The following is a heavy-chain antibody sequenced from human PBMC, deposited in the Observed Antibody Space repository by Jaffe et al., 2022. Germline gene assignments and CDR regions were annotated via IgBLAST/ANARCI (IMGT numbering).Heavy chain of an antibody. D-gene: IGHD2-21*02. CDR2: INHSGST. Sequence: QVQLQQWGAGLLKPSETLSLTCAVYGGSFSGYYWSWIRQPPGKGLEWIGEINHSGSTNYNPSLKSRVTISVDTSKNQFSLKLSSVTAADTAVYYCARPRIVVVTASTNDAFDIWGQGTMVTVSS. CDR3: ARPRIVVVTASTNDAFDI. V-gene: IGHV4-34*01. J-gene: IGHJ3*02. CDR1: GGSFSGYY.